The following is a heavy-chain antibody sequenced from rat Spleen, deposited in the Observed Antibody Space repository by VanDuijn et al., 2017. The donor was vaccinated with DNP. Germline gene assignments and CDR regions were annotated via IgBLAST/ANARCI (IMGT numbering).Heavy chain of an antibody. Sequence: EVRLQESGPGLVKPSQSLSLTCSVTGYSITSDYWGWIRKFPGNKMEWIGHISYSGTTSYHPSLKSRISITRDTSKNQFFLQLSSVTTEDKATYDCARGSTSIYGYFDFWGPGTMVTVSS. CDR3: ARGSTSIYGYFDF. CDR1: GYSITSDY. V-gene: IGHV3-1*01. D-gene: IGHD3-1*01. J-gene: IGHJ1*01. CDR2: ISYSGTT.